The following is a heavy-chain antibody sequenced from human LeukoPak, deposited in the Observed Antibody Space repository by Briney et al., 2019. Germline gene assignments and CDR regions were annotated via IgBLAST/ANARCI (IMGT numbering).Heavy chain of an antibody. Sequence: ASVKVSCKASGYTFTSYAMHWVRQAPGQRLEWMGWINAGNGNTKYSQKFQGRVTITRDTSASTAYMELSSLRSEDTAVYYCARTTTVVAATYYYYYGMDVWGQGTTVTVSS. CDR1: GYTFTSYA. CDR3: ARTTTVVAATYYYYYGMDV. V-gene: IGHV1-3*01. D-gene: IGHD2-15*01. J-gene: IGHJ6*02. CDR2: INAGNGNT.